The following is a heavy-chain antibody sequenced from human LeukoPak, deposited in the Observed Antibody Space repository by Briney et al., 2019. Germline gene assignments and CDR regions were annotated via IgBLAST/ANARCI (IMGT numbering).Heavy chain of an antibody. CDR2: IYSGSST. J-gene: IGHJ4*02. Sequence: GGSLRLSCAASGFTVSSNYMSWVRQAPGKGLEWGAGIYSGSSTYYADSVKGRFTISRDNSKNTLYLQMNSLRAEDTAVYYCAREGDSGSHRGGFDYWRQGTLVTVSS. V-gene: IGHV3-53*05. CDR3: AREGDSGSHRGGFDY. D-gene: IGHD1-26*01. CDR1: GFTVSSNY.